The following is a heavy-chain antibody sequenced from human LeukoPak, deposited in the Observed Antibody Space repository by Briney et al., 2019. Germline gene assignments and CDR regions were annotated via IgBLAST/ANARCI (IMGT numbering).Heavy chain of an antibody. Sequence: GASVKVSCKASGYTFTSYAMNWVRQAPGQGLEWMGWINTNTGNPTYAQGFTGRFVFSLDTSVSTAYLQISSLKAEDTAVYYCASGRPVWSGSLYYYYGMDVWGQGTTVTVSS. CDR1: GYTFTSYA. CDR3: ASGRPVWSGSLYYYYGMDV. CDR2: INTNTGNP. J-gene: IGHJ6*02. V-gene: IGHV7-4-1*02. D-gene: IGHD3-3*01.